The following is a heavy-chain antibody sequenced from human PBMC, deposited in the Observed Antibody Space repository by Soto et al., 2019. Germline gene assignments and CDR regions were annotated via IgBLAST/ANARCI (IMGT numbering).Heavy chain of an antibody. Sequence: KGLEWVAVISYDGSNKYYADSVKGRFTISRDNSKNTLYLQMNSLRAEDTAVYYXXXXXXXXXXXXRRLDYWGQGTLVTV. CDR2: ISYDGSNK. J-gene: IGHJ4*02. V-gene: IGHV3-30*03. CDR3: XXXXXXXXXXXRRLDY.